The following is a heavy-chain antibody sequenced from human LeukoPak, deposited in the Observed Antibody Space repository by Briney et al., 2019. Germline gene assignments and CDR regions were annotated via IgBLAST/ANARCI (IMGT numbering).Heavy chain of an antibody. V-gene: IGHV3-43*02. D-gene: IGHD3-22*01. CDR2: ISGDGGST. J-gene: IGHJ3*02. Sequence: GGSLRLSCAASGFTFDDYAMHWVRPAPGKGLEWVSLISGDGGSTYSADSVKGRFTISRDKSKNSLYLQMNSLRTEDTALYYCAKAPYYYDSSGYSGGAFDIWGQGTMVTVSS. CDR3: AKAPYYYDSSGYSGGAFDI. CDR1: GFTFDDYA.